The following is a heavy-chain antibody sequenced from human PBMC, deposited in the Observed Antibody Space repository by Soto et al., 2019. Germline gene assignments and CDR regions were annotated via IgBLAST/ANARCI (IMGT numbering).Heavy chain of an antibody. V-gene: IGHV3-21*01. CDR2: ISSSSSYI. Sequence: TGGSLRLSCAASGFTFSSYSMNWVRQAPGKGLEWVSSISSSSSYIYYADSVKGRFTISRDNAKNSLYLQMNSLRAEDTAVYYCARSLRYYYDSSGYYYAGPFDYWGQGTLVTVSS. CDR3: ARSLRYYYDSSGYYYAGPFDY. D-gene: IGHD3-22*01. J-gene: IGHJ4*02. CDR1: GFTFSSYS.